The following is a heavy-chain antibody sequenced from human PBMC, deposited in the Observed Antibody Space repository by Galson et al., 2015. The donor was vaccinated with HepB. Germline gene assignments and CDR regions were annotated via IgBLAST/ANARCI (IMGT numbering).Heavy chain of an antibody. V-gene: IGHV3-21*01. CDR2: ISSSSSYI. CDR1: GFTFSSYS. CDR3: ARSTFSVGSCYPGY. D-gene: IGHD2-15*01. J-gene: IGHJ4*02. Sequence: SLRLSCAASGFTFSSYSMTWVRQAPGKGLEWVSSISSSSSYIYYADSVKGRFTISRDNAKNSLYLQMNSPRAEDTAVYYCARSTFSVGSCYPGYWGQGTLVTVSS.